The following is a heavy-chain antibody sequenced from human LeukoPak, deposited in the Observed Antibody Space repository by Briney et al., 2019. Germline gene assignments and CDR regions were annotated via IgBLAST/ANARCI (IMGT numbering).Heavy chain of an antibody. CDR1: GDSIGSYY. V-gene: IGHV4-59*01. CDR2: VDHTGST. D-gene: IGHD1-1*01. J-gene: IGHJ6*03. Sequence: SETLSLTCTVSGDSIGSYYWSWIRQPPGKGLEWIGYVDHTGSTNFNPSLNGRVSISRDTTKNLFSLRLRSVTAADTAVYFCARGRVSSSTWYSTYYYYFYMDVWGKGTTVTVSS. CDR3: ARGRVSSSTWYSTYYYYFYMDV.